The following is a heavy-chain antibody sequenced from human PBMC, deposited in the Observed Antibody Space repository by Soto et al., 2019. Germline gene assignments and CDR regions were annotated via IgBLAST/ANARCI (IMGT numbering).Heavy chain of an antibody. D-gene: IGHD3-10*01. CDR1: GFTFSSYA. CDR2: ISGSGGST. CDR3: AKEDGGSYSWFDP. J-gene: IGHJ5*02. Sequence: EVQLLESGGGLVQPGGSLRLSCAASGFTFSSYAMSWVRQAPGKGLEWVSTISGSGGSTYYADSVKGRLTISRDNSKNTLYLQMKSLRAEDTAVYYCAKEDGGSYSWFDPWGQGTLVTVSS. V-gene: IGHV3-23*01.